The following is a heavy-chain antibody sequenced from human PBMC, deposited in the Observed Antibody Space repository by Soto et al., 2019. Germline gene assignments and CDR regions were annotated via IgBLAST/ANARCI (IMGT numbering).Heavy chain of an antibody. Sequence: QVQLLQSGPGLVRPSGTLSLTCAVSGGSISNSNWWTWVRQSPGRGLEWIGEIYHSGNVNYHPSLKGRVTISVDKANNQFSLMLRYATAADTAVYYCAALPPRVEVNLRPLPTWGQGTPGTVSS. J-gene: IGHJ4*02. CDR2: IYHSGNV. D-gene: IGHD6-6*01. V-gene: IGHV4-4*02. CDR3: AALPPRVEVNLRPLPT. CDR1: GGSISNSNW.